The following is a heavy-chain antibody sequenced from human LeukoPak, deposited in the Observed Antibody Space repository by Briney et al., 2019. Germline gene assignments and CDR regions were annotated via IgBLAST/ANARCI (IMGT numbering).Heavy chain of an antibody. Sequence: GESLKISCKGSGYSFTSYWIGWVRQMPGKGLEWMGIIYPDDSDTRYSPPFQGQVTISADKSISTAYLQWSTLRASDTAIYYCARHSYDSSDFHYMDVWGKGTTVTISS. CDR3: ARHSYDSSDFHYMDV. CDR2: IYPDDSDT. D-gene: IGHD3-22*01. V-gene: IGHV5-51*01. J-gene: IGHJ6*03. CDR1: GYSFTSYW.